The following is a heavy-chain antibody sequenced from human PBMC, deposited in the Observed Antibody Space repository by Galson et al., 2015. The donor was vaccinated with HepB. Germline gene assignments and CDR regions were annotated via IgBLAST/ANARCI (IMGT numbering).Heavy chain of an antibody. CDR1: GYTFTSYG. Sequence: SVKVSCKASGYTFTSYGISWVRQAPGQGLEWMGWISAYNGNTSYAQKLQGRVTMTTDTSTSTAYMELRSLRSDDTAVYYCARQEYDSSGYYYFDYWGQGTLVTVSS. CDR2: ISAYNGNT. V-gene: IGHV1-18*01. J-gene: IGHJ4*02. CDR3: ARQEYDSSGYYYFDY. D-gene: IGHD3-22*01.